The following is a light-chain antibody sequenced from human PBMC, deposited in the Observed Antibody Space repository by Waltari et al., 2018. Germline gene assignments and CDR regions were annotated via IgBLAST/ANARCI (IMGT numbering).Light chain of an antibody. CDR3: NARDSRGHPLV. J-gene: IGLJ1*01. CDR2: GKN. Sequence: SSELTQDPVVSVALGQTVRITCQGDSLRYYYANWYHQKPGQAPLLVMYGKNNRPSWIPGRFAVSYSGTTASLIITGAQAEDEGDYYCNARDSRGHPLVFGTGTKVTVL. CDR1: SLRYYY. V-gene: IGLV3-19*01.